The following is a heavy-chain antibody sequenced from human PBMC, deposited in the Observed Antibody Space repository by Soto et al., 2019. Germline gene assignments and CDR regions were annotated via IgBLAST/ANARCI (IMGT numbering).Heavy chain of an antibody. CDR3: SGCNSPWDSMGCPQGFDP. D-gene: IGHD6-19*01. Sequence: ASVKVSCKASGGTFSGYAISWVRQAPGQGLEWMGGVIPIFGTANYAQKFQGRVTITADKSTSTAYLELNSLRSEDPAVYYLSGCNSPWDSMGCPQGFDPWGQGSLVTV. CDR1: GGTFSGYA. V-gene: IGHV1-69*06. CDR2: VIPIFGTA. J-gene: IGHJ5*02.